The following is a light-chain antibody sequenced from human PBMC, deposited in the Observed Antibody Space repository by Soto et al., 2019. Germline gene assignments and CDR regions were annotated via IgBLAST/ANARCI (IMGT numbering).Light chain of an antibody. CDR2: AAS. V-gene: IGKV1-39*01. CDR1: QSIXXY. J-gene: IGKJ1*01. CDR3: QQSFSAPWT. Sequence: QSPSSLSASVGDRVTITCRASQSIXXYLNWYQQKPGKVPKLLIYAASSLQGGVPSRFSGSGSGTDFTLTISSLQPEDFATYYCQQSFSAPWTFGQGTKVEIK.